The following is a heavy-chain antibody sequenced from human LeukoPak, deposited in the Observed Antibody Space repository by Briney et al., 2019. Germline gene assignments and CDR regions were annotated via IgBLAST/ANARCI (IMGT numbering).Heavy chain of an antibody. J-gene: IGHJ4*02. CDR3: AKVSTDSSGSRRFDY. D-gene: IGHD3-22*01. CDR1: GGTFSSYA. CDR2: IIPIFGTA. V-gene: IGHV1-69*01. Sequence: SVKVSCKASGGTFSSYAISWVRQAPGQGLEWMGGIIPIFGTANYAQKFQGRVTITADESTSTAYMELSSLRAEDTALYYCAKVSTDSSGSRRFDYWGQGTLVTVSS.